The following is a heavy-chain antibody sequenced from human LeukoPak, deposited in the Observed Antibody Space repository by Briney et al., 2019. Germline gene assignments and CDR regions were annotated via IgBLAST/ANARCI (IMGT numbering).Heavy chain of an antibody. CDR1: GYTFTNYA. CDR3: ARGRWSTTVADYYLDY. J-gene: IGHJ4*02. D-gene: IGHD2-8*02. V-gene: IGHV1-3*01. CDR2: INAGNGNT. Sequence: ASGKVSCTASGYTFTNYALHWVRQAPGQRREWRGWINAGNGNTKYAQKSPDTVTITRDPSARTAYMELSSLRSEDTAVYYCARGRWSTTVADYYLDYWGEGTLVTVSS.